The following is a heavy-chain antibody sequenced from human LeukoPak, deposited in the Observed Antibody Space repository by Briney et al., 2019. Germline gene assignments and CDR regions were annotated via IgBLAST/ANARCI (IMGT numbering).Heavy chain of an antibody. Sequence: SETLSLTCTVSGGAISSGGYYWSWIRQHPGKGLEWIGYICYSGSTYYNPSLKSRVTISVDTSKNQFSLKMNSVTAADTAVYYCARDYYGSGRGVGWFDPWGQGTLVTVSS. D-gene: IGHD3-10*01. CDR2: ICYSGST. V-gene: IGHV4-31*03. CDR3: ARDYYGSGRGVGWFDP. J-gene: IGHJ5*02. CDR1: GGAISSGGYY.